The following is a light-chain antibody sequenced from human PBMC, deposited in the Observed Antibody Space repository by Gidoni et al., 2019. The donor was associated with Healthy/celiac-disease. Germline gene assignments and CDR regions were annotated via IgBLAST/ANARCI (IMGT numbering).Light chain of an antibody. J-gene: IGLJ3*02. CDR1: KLGDKY. CDR3: QAWDSSTEEV. CDR2: QDS. Sequence: SYELTQPPSVSVSPGQTASITCSGDKLGDKYACWYQQKPGQSPVLVIYQDSKRPSGILERFSGSNSGNTATLTISGTQAMDEADYYCQAWDSSTEEVFGGGTKLTVL. V-gene: IGLV3-1*01.